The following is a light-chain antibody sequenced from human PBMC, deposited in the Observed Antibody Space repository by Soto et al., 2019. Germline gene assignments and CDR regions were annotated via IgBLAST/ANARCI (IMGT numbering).Light chain of an antibody. Sequence: DIQMTQFPSTQSASVGDRVIITCRASQSISSWLAWYQQKPGKAPNLLIYKASSLASGVPSRFSGSGFGTEFTLTISSLQPDDIATYYCQQYDSYSTFGGGTKVDSK. CDR2: KAS. J-gene: IGKJ4*01. V-gene: IGKV1-5*03. CDR3: QQYDSYST. CDR1: QSISSW.